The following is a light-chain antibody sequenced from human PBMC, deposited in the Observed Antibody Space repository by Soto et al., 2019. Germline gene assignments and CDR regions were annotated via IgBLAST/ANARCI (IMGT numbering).Light chain of an antibody. CDR3: AARAWV. CDR1: SSNTGCNT. V-gene: IGLV1-44*01. Sequence: QSVLPQPPSASATPGQRVTISCSGGSSNTGCNTVTWYQQVPGTAPKLLIYTHHQRPSGVPDRFSGAQSGASASLAISGLQTEDEAEYFCAARAWVFGGGTKLTVL. J-gene: IGLJ3*02. CDR2: THH.